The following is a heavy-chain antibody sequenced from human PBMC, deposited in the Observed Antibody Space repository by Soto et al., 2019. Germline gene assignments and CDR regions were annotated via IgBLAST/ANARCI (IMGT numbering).Heavy chain of an antibody. D-gene: IGHD1-26*01. V-gene: IGHV3-48*03. Sequence: SLRLSCTASGFTFSSYEMTWVRQAPGKGLEWISYITSGGTTYYADSAKGRFTISRDNAKNSLYLHLNSLTAEDTAIYYCARVLYATWSSFDYWGQVTLGPVPS. CDR1: GFTFSSYE. CDR2: ITSGGTT. J-gene: IGHJ4*02. CDR3: ARVLYATWSSFDY.